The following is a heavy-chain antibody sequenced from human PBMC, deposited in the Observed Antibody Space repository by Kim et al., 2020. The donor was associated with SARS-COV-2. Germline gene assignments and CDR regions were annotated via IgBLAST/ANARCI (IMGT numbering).Heavy chain of an antibody. CDR3: ARNVPYGDYASGLDV. Sequence: GGSLRLSCAASEVTFNINVIHWVRQAPGKGLEWLALISYDGSHKFYGDSVKGRFTVSRDNSKKTVSLQMYGLRAEDTAVYYCARNVPYGDYASGLDVWGQGTTVTVSS. CDR2: ISYDGSHK. J-gene: IGHJ6*02. V-gene: IGHV3-30-3*01. CDR1: EVTFNINV. D-gene: IGHD4-17*01.